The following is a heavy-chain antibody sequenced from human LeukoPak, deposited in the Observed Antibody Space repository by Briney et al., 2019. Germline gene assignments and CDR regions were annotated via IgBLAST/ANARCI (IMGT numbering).Heavy chain of an antibody. J-gene: IGHJ4*02. CDR1: GFTFSSYG. D-gene: IGHD1-26*01. Sequence: GGSLRLSCAASGFTFSSYGMHWVRQAPGKGLEWVSAISGSGGSTYYADSVKGRFTISRDNSKNTLYLQMNSLRTEDTAVYYCAKVTPSGSYILGYFDYWGQGTLVTVSS. CDR2: ISGSGGST. V-gene: IGHV3-23*01. CDR3: AKVTPSGSYILGYFDY.